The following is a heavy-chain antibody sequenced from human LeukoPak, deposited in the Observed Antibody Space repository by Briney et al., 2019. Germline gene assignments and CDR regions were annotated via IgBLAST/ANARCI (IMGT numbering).Heavy chain of an antibody. D-gene: IGHD6-19*01. CDR3: AMGSSGYNYFDY. V-gene: IGHV3-23*01. J-gene: IGHJ4*02. Sequence: GGSLRLSCAASGFTFSIFGMNWVRQAPGKGLEWVSGISDSGHSTYYADSVKGRFTISRDNSKNTLFLQMNSLRAEDTAIYYCAMGSSGYNYFDYWGQGTLSPSPQ. CDR1: GFTFSIFG. CDR2: ISDSGHST.